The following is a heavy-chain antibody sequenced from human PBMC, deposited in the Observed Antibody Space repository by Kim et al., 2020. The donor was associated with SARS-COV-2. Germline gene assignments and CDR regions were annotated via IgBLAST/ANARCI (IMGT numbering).Heavy chain of an antibody. D-gene: IGHD3-10*01. CDR1: GFTFSSYA. CDR3: ARDRLLWFGETPAGQYDY. Sequence: GGSLRLSCAASGFTFSSYAMHWVRQAPGKGLEWVAVISYDGSNKYYADSVKGRFTISRDNSKNTLYLQMNSLRAEDTAVYYCARDRLLWFGETPAGQYDYWGQGTLVTVSS. CDR2: ISYDGSNK. V-gene: IGHV3-30*04. J-gene: IGHJ4*02.